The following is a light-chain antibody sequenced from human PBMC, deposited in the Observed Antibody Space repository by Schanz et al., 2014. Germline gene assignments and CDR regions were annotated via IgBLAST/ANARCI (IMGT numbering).Light chain of an antibody. CDR3: QQYERPPLYT. CDR1: QSVSSN. V-gene: IGKV3-20*01. J-gene: IGKJ2*01. CDR2: GAS. Sequence: EIVMTQSPATLSVSPGERATLSCRASQSVSSNLAWYQQKPGQAPRLLIYGASSRATGIPDRFSGSGSGTDFTLTISRLEPEDFAVYYCQQYERPPLYTFGQGTKLEIK.